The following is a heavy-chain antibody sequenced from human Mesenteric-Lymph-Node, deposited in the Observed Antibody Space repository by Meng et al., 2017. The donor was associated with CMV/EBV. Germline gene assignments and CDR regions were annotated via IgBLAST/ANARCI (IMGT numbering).Heavy chain of an antibody. D-gene: IGHD2-2*01. CDR2: ISGSTRYI. V-gene: IGHV3-21*01. CDR1: GFTFSDYT. CDR3: ASVSKYLTGGQSGY. J-gene: IGHJ4*02. Sequence: ASGFTFSDYTMNWVRQAPGKGLEWVSSISGSTRYIYYADSVKGRFTISRDNAQISLYLQMNSLRAEDAAMYYCASVSKYLTGGQSGYWGQGTLVTVSS.